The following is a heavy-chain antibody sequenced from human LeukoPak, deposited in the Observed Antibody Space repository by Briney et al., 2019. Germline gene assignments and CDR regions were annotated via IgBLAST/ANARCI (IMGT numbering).Heavy chain of an antibody. CDR2: INHSGST. CDR3: AGRLSYYDPFD. Sequence: KPSETLSLTCAVYGGSFSGYYWSWIRQPPGKGLEWIGEINHSGSTNYNPSLKSRVTISVDTSKNQFSLKLSSVTAADTAVYYCAGRLSYYDPFDWGQGTLVTVSS. V-gene: IGHV4-34*01. J-gene: IGHJ4*02. D-gene: IGHD1-26*01. CDR1: GGSFSGYY.